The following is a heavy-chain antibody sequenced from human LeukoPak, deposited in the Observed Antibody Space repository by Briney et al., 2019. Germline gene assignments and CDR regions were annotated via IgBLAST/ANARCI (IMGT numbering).Heavy chain of an antibody. CDR3: TRDQTPYY. Sequence: GGSLRLSCAASGFTFSSYSMNWVRQAPGKGLEWVGFIASETYGGTAEYAASVKGRFTISRDDSISIAYLQMNSLKTEDTAVYYCTRDQTPYYWGQGTLVTVSS. CDR1: GFTFSSYS. V-gene: IGHV3-49*04. CDR2: IASETYGGTA. J-gene: IGHJ4*02.